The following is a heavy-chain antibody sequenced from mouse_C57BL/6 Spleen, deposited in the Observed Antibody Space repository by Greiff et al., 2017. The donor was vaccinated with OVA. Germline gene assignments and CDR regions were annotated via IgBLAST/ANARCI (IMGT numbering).Heavy chain of an antibody. CDR1: GYTFTSYW. CDR2: IHPSDSDT. V-gene: IGHV1-74*01. CDR3: AMQMDDYGDYYAMDY. Sequence: QVQLKQPGAELVKPGASVKVSCKASGYTFTSYWMHWVKQRPGQGLEWIGRIHPSDSDTNYNQKFKGKATLTVDKSSSTAYMQLSSLTSEDSAVYYCAMQMDDYGDYYAMDYWGQGTSVTVSS. D-gene: IGHD2-4*01. J-gene: IGHJ4*01.